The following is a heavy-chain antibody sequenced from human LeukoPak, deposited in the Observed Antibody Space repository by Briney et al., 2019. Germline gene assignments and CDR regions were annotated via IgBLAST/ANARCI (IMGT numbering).Heavy chain of an antibody. CDR2: ISYDGSNK. J-gene: IGHJ6*02. V-gene: IGHV3-30-3*01. CDR1: GFTFSSYA. D-gene: IGHD3-9*01. CDR3: ARDQLRYFDWLKDGMDV. Sequence: GGSLRLSCAASGFTFSSYAMHWVRQAPGKGLEWVAVISYDGSNKYYADPVKGRFTISRDNSKNTLYLQMNSLRAEDTAVYYCARDQLRYFDWLKDGMDVWGQGTTVTVSS.